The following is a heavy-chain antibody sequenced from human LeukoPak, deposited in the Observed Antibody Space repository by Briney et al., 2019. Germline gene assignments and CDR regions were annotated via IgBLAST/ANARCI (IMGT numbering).Heavy chain of an antibody. CDR3: ARFGAPQWSGAPLGINGFDI. V-gene: IGHV1-2*02. CDR2: INPNSGGT. J-gene: IGHJ3*02. Sequence: ASVKVSCKASGYTFTGYYMHWVRQAPGQGLEWMGWINPNSGGTNYAQKFQGRVTMTRDTSLSTAYMDLSRLRSDDTAVYYCARFGAPQWSGAPLGINGFDIWGQGTMVTVSS. D-gene: IGHD3-10*01. CDR1: GYTFTGYY.